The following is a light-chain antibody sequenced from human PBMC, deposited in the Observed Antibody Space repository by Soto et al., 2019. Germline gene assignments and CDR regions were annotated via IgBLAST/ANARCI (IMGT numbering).Light chain of an antibody. Sequence: DIQMTQSPSSLSASVGDRVTITCRASQGIRIYLAWYQQKPGKVPKLLISTASTRQSGVPSRFSGSGSGTDFTIIISNLQPEDVATYYCQKYSSTPYTFGQGTKVEIK. J-gene: IGKJ2*01. V-gene: IGKV1-27*01. CDR3: QKYSSTPYT. CDR1: QGIRIY. CDR2: TAS.